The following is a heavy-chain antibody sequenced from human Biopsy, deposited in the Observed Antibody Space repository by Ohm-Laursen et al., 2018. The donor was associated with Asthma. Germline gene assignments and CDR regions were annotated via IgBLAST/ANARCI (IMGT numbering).Heavy chain of an antibody. CDR1: GLTFRNYG. J-gene: IGHJ4*02. V-gene: IGHV3-30*03. CDR3: AREGVAGTHIED. Sequence: SLRLSCAASGLTFRNYGMHWVRQAPGKGLEWVALISFDGSTKYFADSVKGRFTISRDNSKNTLYLQMNSLTAEDTAVYYCAREGVAGTHIEDWGQGTLVTVSS. CDR2: ISFDGSTK. D-gene: IGHD6-19*01.